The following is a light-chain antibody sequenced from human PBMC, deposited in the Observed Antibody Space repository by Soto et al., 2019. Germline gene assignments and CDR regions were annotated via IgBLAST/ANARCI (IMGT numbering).Light chain of an antibody. V-gene: IGLV2-14*01. J-gene: IGLJ3*02. CDR2: DVT. CDR3: CSYAGSSTWV. Sequence: QSALTQPASVSGSPGQSITISCTGTSSDVGGYKYVSWYQLHPGTAPKLVIYDVTNRPSGVSNRFSGSKSGNTASLTISGLQAEDEADYYCCSYAGSSTWVFGGGTKLTVL. CDR1: SSDVGGYKY.